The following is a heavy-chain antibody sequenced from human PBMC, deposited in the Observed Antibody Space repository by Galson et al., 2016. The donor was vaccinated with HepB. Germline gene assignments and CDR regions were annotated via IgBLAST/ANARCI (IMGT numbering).Heavy chain of an antibody. CDR1: GFTFSSYA. V-gene: IGHV3-23*01. J-gene: IGHJ4*02. CDR2: ITGSGGWI. CDR3: AKDGGYCSDATCYYRNS. Sequence: SLRLSCAASGFTFSSYAMSWVRQAPGKGLEWVSTITGSGGWIKYADSVKGRPITSGDNSKNTLYLQLNSLRAEDTAVYYCAKDGGYCSDATCYYRNSWGQGALVTVSS. D-gene: IGHD2-15*01.